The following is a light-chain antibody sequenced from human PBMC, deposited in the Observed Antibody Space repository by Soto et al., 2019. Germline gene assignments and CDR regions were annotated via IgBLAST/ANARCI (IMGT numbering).Light chain of an antibody. CDR1: SSDVGDYNY. V-gene: IGLV2-11*01. J-gene: IGLJ3*02. CDR2: DVS. CDR3: CSYAGSSNWV. Sequence: QSALTQPRSVSGSPGQSVTISCTGTSSDVGDYNYVSWYQQHPGKAPKLMIYDVSKRPSGVPYRFSGSKSGNAASLTISGLQAEDEAHYYCCSYAGSSNWVFGGGTKLTVL.